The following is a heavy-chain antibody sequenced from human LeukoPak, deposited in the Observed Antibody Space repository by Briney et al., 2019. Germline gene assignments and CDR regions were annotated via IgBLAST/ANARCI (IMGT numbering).Heavy chain of an antibody. Sequence: PSETLSLTCSVSGGSLSGDFWSWIRQPPGKELEWIGYIYYSGSTNYSPSLKTRVTISVDTSKKQFSLKLTSVTTADTAVYYCARGVDYFDYWGQGTLVTVSS. J-gene: IGHJ4*02. V-gene: IGHV4-59*01. CDR2: IYYSGST. CDR3: ARGVDYFDY. CDR1: GGSLSGDF.